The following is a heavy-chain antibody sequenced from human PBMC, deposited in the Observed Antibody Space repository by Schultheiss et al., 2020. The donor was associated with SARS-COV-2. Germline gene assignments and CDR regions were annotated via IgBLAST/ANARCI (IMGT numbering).Heavy chain of an antibody. CDR2: IYYSGST. J-gene: IGHJ2*01. V-gene: IGHV4-59*08. D-gene: IGHD3-9*01. CDR1: GGSISSYY. CDR3: ARQYDILTGTRRDWYFDL. Sequence: GSLRLSCTVSGGSISSYYWSWIRQPPGKGLEWIGSIYYSGSTNHNPSLKSRVTISVDTSKNQFSLKLSSVTAADTAVYYCARQYDILTGTRRDWYFDLWGRGTLVTVSS.